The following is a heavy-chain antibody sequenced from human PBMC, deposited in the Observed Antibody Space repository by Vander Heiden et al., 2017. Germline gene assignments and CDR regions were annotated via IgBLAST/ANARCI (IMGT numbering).Heavy chain of an antibody. J-gene: IGHJ6*02. V-gene: IGHV1-69*01. CDR2: IIPIFGTA. Sequence: QVQLVQSGAEVKTPGSSVKVSCKASGGTFSSYAISWVRQAPGQGLEWMGGIIPIFGTANYAQKFQGRVTITADESTSTAYMELSSLRSEDTAVYYCARPTLAYCGGDCDKNYYYYGMDVWGQGTTVTVSS. CDR1: GGTFSSYA. CDR3: ARPTLAYCGGDCDKNYYYYGMDV. D-gene: IGHD2-21*02.